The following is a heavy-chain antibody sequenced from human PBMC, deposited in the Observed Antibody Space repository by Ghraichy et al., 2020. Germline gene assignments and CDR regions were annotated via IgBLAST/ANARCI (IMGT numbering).Heavy chain of an antibody. V-gene: IGHV4-34*01. CDR2: INHSGST. CDR3: ASHISNLYYDSRKDAFDI. J-gene: IGHJ3*02. Sequence: SETLSLTCAVYGGSFSGYYWSWIRQPPGKGLEWIGEINHSGSTNYNPSLKSRVTISVDTSKNQFSLKLSSVTAADTAVYYCASHISNLYYDSRKDAFDIWGQGTMVTVSS. D-gene: IGHD3-22*01. CDR1: GGSFSGYY.